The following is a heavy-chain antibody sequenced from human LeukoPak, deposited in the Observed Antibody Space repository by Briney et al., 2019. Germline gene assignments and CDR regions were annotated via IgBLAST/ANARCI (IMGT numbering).Heavy chain of an antibody. J-gene: IGHJ4*02. CDR2: INHSGST. Sequence: SETLSLTCAVYGGSFSGYYWSWIRQPPGKGLEWIGEINHSGSTNYNPSLKSRVTISVNTYKNHFSLKLSSVTAADKAVYYCARGRRGYDCRYFDYWGQGTLVTVSS. CDR3: ARGRRGYDCRYFDY. D-gene: IGHD5-12*01. V-gene: IGHV4-34*01. CDR1: GGSFSGYY.